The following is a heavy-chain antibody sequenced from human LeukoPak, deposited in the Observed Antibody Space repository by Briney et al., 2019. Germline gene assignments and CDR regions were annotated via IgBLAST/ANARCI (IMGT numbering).Heavy chain of an antibody. CDR1: GGSISSYY. J-gene: IGHJ6*04. D-gene: IGHD3-9*01. Sequence: SETLSLTCTVSGGSISSYYWSWIRQPPGKGLEWIGYIYYSGSTNYNPSLKSRVTISVDTSKNQFSLKLSSVTAADTAVYYCARDRAYYDILTDYLSPYYYGMDVWGKGTTVTVSS. CDR3: ARDRAYYDILTDYLSPYYYGMDV. CDR2: IYYSGST. V-gene: IGHV4-59*01.